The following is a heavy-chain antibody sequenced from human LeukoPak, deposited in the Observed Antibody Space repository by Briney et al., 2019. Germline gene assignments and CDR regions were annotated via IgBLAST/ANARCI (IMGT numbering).Heavy chain of an antibody. D-gene: IGHD3-22*01. CDR1: GFTFNRYR. Sequence: GGSLRLSCAASGFTFNRYRLHWVLQAPGKGLEWVAVISYDGRYQFYADSVKGRFTVSRDNSKNTLSLQMNSLRAEDTAVYHCARMMTDFDGSGHDIQRGAFDIWGQGTMVTVS. V-gene: IGHV3-30*04. CDR2: ISYDGRYQ. CDR3: ARMMTDFDGSGHDIQRGAFDI. J-gene: IGHJ3*02.